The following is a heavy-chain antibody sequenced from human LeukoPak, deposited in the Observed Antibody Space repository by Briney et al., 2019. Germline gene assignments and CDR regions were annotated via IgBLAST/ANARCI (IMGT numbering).Heavy chain of an antibody. V-gene: IGHV4-39*01. CDR2: IYYSAST. J-gene: IGHJ3*02. CDR1: GGSISSSSYY. Sequence: SETLSLTCTVSGGSISSSSYYWGWSRQPPGKGLEWIGSIYYSASTYYNPSHKSRVAIALDPSKTQFSLKLSSVTAAHTAVYYCARVFQWLVFDAFDIWGQGTMVTVSS. CDR3: ARVFQWLVFDAFDI. D-gene: IGHD6-19*01.